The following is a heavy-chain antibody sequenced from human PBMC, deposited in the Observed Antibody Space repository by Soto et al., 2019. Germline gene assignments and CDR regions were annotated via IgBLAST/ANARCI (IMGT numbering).Heavy chain of an antibody. CDR1: GFTFSNAW. J-gene: IGHJ4*02. CDR2: VKSKTDGGTI. D-gene: IGHD5-12*01. CDR3: IGTYSGSSMRFDY. V-gene: IGHV3-15*01. Sequence: EVQLVESGGGLVKPGGSLRLSCAASGFTFSNAWMTWVRQAPGKGLEWVGRVKSKTDGGTIDYAAPVKDRFTISRGDSKNTLYLQMNSLKTEDTAVYYCIGTYSGSSMRFDYGCQGTLVTVSS.